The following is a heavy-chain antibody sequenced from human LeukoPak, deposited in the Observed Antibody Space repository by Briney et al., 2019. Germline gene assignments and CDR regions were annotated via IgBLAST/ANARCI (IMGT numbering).Heavy chain of an antibody. J-gene: IGHJ6*03. CDR2: INHSGST. D-gene: IGHD2-2*02. CDR1: GGSFSGYY. Sequence: PSETLSLTCAVYGGSFSGYYWSWIRQPPGKGLEWIGEINHSGSTNYNPSLKSRATISVDTSKNQFSLKLSSVTAADTAVYYCARGYCSSTSCYILDHYYYMDVWGKGTTVTVSS. V-gene: IGHV4-34*01. CDR3: ARGYCSSTSCYILDHYYYMDV.